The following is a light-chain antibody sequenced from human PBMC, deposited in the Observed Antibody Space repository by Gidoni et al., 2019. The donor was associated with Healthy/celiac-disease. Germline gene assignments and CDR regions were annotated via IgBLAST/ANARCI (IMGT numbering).Light chain of an antibody. Sequence: QSALTHPPSVSGSPGQPITISCAGTSSDVGGYNYVPWYQQPPGKAPKLMIYEVSNRPSGVSQRFSGSKSGNTASLTLSVLQAEDAADYYCSSHPSSSTLEVFGGGTKLTVL. CDR3: SSHPSSSTLEV. CDR1: SSDVGGYNY. CDR2: EVS. J-gene: IGLJ2*01. V-gene: IGLV2-14*01.